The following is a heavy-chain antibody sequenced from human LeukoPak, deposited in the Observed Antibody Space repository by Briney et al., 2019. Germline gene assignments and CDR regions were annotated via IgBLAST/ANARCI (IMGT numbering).Heavy chain of an antibody. CDR2: ITPSGGI. D-gene: IGHD1-20*01. CDR3: ARDHRITGTPDTFDY. V-gene: IGHV1-46*01. CDR1: GYTFSNYD. J-gene: IGHJ4*02. Sequence: ASVKVSCKASGYTFSNYDMNWVRQAPGQGLEWMGMITPSGGISYAQKFQGRVTMTRDMSTNTVYMELSSLRSEDTAVYYCARDHRITGTPDTFDYWGQGTLVTVSS.